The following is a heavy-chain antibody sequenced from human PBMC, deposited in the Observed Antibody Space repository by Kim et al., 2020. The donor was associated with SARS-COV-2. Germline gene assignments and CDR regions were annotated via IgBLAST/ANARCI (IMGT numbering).Heavy chain of an antibody. Sequence: GGSLRLSCGASGFTFNNYAMHWVRQAPGKGLEWVAVISYDGSIKYYADSVKGQFTVSRDSSHNTLYLQMRSLRPEDTALYYCAQSSALFWFGEGWKAF. J-gene: IGHJ3*01. CDR1: GFTFNNYA. CDR2: ISYDGSIK. CDR3: AQSSALFWFGEGWKAF. D-gene: IGHD3-10*01. V-gene: IGHV3-30*03.